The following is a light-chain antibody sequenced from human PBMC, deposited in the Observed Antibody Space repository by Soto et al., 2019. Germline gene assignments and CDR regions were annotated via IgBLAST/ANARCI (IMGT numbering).Light chain of an antibody. V-gene: IGLV2-14*01. J-gene: IGLJ2*01. CDR3: SSSTSISTLEVV. CDR2: EVS. CDR1: SSDVGGSIY. Sequence: QSVLTQPASVSGSPGQSITISCTGTSSDVGGSIYVSWYQQHPGKAPKLMISEVSNRPSGVSNRFSGSKSRNTASLTISGLQAEDEADDCCSSSTSISTLEVVFGGGTKLTVL.